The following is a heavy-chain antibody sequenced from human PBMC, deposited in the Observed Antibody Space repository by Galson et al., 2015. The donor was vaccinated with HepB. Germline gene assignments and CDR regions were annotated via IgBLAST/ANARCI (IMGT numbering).Heavy chain of an antibody. Sequence: RTYHADSVKDRFAISRENSENTLYLQMSDLRPEDTGVYYCTREVQHTANDAFDVWGRGTMVTVSS. CDR2: RT. V-gene: IGHV3-23*01. CDR3: TREVQHTANDAFDV. D-gene: IGHD1-1*01. J-gene: IGHJ3*01.